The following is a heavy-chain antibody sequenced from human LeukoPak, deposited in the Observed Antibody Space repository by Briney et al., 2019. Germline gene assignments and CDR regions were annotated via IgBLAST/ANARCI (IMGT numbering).Heavy chain of an antibody. V-gene: IGHV3-23*01. CDR3: AKDLRLGSYYNRPDY. J-gene: IGHJ4*02. CDR2: IGISGVTT. D-gene: IGHD3-10*01. Sequence: GGSLRLSCAASGFPFSTYCMSWVRQAPGKGLEWVSGIGISGVTTYYADSVKGRFTISRDNSKNTLYLQINSLRAEDPAFYCRAKDLRLGSYYNRPDYWGQGTLVTVSS. CDR1: GFPFSTYC.